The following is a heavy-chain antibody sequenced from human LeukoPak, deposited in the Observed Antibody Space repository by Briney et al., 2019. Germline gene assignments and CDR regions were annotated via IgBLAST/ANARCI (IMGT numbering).Heavy chain of an antibody. CDR2: ISGSGGNT. CDR1: GVTFISCW. Sequence: GGSLMLSCSASGVTFISCWRHWVGQDTGKGLEWVSAISGSGGNTYYADSVKGRFTISRDNSKNTLYLQMKSLRAEDTAVYYCAKDRKGSFDYWGQGTLVTVSS. J-gene: IGHJ4*02. CDR3: AKDRKGSFDY. V-gene: IGHV3-23*01.